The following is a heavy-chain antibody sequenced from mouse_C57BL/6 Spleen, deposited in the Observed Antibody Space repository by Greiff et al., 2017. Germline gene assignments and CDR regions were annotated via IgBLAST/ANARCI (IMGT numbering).Heavy chain of an antibody. CDR1: GYTFTDYN. D-gene: IGHD1-1*01. CDR2: INPNNGGT. Sequence: VQLQQSGPELVKPGASVKMSCKASGYTFTDYNMHWVKQSHGQSLEWIGYINPNNGGTSYNQKFKGKATLTVNKSSSTAYMELRSLTSEDSAVYYCARERLITTRGFAYWGQGTLVTVSA. V-gene: IGHV1-22*01. J-gene: IGHJ3*01. CDR3: ARERLITTRGFAY.